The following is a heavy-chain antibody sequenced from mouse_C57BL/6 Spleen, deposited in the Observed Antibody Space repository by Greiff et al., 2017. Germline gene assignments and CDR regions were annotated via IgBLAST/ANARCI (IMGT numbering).Heavy chain of an antibody. CDR2: INPGSGGT. V-gene: IGHV1-54*01. Sequence: VQLQQSGAELVRPGTSVKVSCKASGYAFTNYLIEWVKQRPGQGLEWIGVINPGSGGTNYNEKFKGKATLTADKSSSTAYMQLSSLTSEDSAVYFCARKDYYVDYWGQGTTLTVSS. J-gene: IGHJ2*01. CDR1: GYAFTNYL. CDR3: ARKDYYVDY.